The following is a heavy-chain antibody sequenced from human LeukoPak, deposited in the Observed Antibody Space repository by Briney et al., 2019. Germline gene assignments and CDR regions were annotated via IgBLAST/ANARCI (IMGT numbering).Heavy chain of an antibody. J-gene: IGHJ4*02. CDR3: AREDGYCSGGNCYSYFDS. CDR1: GFTFSHFW. D-gene: IGHD2-15*01. V-gene: IGHV3-7*01. Sequence: GGSLRLSCAASGFTFSHFWMNWVRQAPGKGLEWVAYIKKTGSETYYVDSVKGRFTITRDNTRNSPFLQMYSLRAEDTAVYFCAREDGYCSGGNCYSYFDSWGQGTLVTVSS. CDR2: IKKTGSET.